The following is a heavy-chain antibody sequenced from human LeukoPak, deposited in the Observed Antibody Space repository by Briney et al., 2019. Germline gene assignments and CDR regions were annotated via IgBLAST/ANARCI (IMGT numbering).Heavy chain of an antibody. D-gene: IGHD6-6*01. Sequence: SETLSLTCTVSGGSISSYYWSWIRQPPGKGLEWIGYIYTSGSTNYNPSPKSRVTISVDTSKNQFSLKLSSVTAADTAVYYCARRAEYSSSYYYYYYMDVWGKGTTVTVSS. CDR3: ARRAEYSSSYYYYYYMDV. J-gene: IGHJ6*03. CDR1: GGSISSYY. CDR2: IYTSGST. V-gene: IGHV4-4*09.